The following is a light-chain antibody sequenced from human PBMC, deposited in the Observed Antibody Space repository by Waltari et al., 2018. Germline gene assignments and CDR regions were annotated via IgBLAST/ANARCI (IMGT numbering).Light chain of an antibody. CDR1: QSVSSY. V-gene: IGKV3-11*01. Sequence: EIVLTQSPATLSLSPGERATLSCRASQSVSSYLAWYQHKPGQAPRPPIFDASNRATGIPARFSGSGSGTDFTLTISSLEPEDFAVYYCQQRANWPITFGQGTRLEIK. CDR3: QQRANWPIT. CDR2: DAS. J-gene: IGKJ5*01.